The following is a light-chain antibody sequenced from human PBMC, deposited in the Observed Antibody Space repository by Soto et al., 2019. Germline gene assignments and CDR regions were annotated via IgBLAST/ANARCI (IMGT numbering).Light chain of an antibody. CDR1: SSDIGSYNY. V-gene: IGLV2-14*03. J-gene: IGLJ1*01. CDR2: DVT. CDR3: SSYTTISTYV. Sequence: QSALTQPASVSGSPGQSITISCTGTSSDIGSYNYVSWYQQHPGKAPKLMIYDVTNRPSGVSNRFSGSKSGNTASLTISGLQAEDEADYYCSSYTTISTYVFGTGTKVTVL.